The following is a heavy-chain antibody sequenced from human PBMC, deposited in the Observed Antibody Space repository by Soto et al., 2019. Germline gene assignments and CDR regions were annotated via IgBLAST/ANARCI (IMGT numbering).Heavy chain of an antibody. CDR2: ISTSSTTSAYI. J-gene: IGHJ3*01. CDR1: GFFFSSYS. D-gene: IGHD4-17*01. CDR3: ARESVATVYAVDV. Sequence: EVQLVESGGGLVKPGGSLRLSCAASGFFFSSYSMNWVRQAPGKGLEWVSSISTSSTTSAYIYYADSVKGRFTISRDNAKNSLYLQRNSLGAEDTAVYYCARESVATVYAVDVWGQGTVVTVSS. V-gene: IGHV3-21*01.